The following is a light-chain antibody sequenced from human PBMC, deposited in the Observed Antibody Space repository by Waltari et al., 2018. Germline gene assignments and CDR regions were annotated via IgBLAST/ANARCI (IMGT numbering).Light chain of an antibody. J-gene: IGLJ3*02. CDR1: SSDIGTYNL. CDR2: EDN. Sequence: QSALTQPASVSGSPGQSITISCTVTSSDIGTYNLVSWYQQHPGKAPKLIIYEDNKRPSGVSNRFSGSKSGNTASLTISGLQAEDEADYYCCSYAGSNTWVFGGGTKLTVL. V-gene: IGLV2-23*01. CDR3: CSYAGSNTWV.